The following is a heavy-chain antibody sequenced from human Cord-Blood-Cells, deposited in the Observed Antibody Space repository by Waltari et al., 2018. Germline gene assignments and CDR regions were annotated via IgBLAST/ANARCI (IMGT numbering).Heavy chain of an antibody. D-gene: IGHD2-15*01. V-gene: IGHV1-69*01. Sequence: QVQLAQSAAEVKKHGSSAKVSCTASGGTFRRYAIRWVRPAPGQGLEWMGGISPIFGTGNYAQKFQGRVTITADESTSTAYMELSSLRSEDTAVYYCARPYGGYYYGMDVWGQGTTVTVSS. CDR1: GGTFRRYA. CDR3: ARPYGGYYYGMDV. J-gene: IGHJ6*02. CDR2: ISPIFGTG.